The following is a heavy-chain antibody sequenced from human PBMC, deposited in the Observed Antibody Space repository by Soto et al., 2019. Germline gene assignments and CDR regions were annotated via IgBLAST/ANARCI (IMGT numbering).Heavy chain of an antibody. J-gene: IGHJ4*02. Sequence: PSETLSLTCTVSGGSISSYYWSWIRQPPGKGLEWIGYIYYSGSTNYNPSLKSRVTISVDTSKNQFSLKLSSVTAADTAVYYCGRGAGTTGTSANFDDCGQGTLVTVSS. D-gene: IGHD1-1*01. CDR1: GGSISSYY. V-gene: IGHV4-59*01. CDR2: IYYSGST. CDR3: GRGAGTTGTSANFDD.